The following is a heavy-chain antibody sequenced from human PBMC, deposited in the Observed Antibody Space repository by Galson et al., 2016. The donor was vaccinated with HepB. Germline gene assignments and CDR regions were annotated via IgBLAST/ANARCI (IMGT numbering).Heavy chain of an antibody. V-gene: IGHV3-23*01. CDR1: GFTFNKYG. CDR2: ISGSGGST. D-gene: IGHD6-13*01. Sequence: SLRLSCAASGFTFNKYGMNWVRQSPGKGLEWVSLISGSGGSTYYADAVKGRFTIPRDNSKNTLYLTMKSLRVEYTAVYYCARWVPAVGPDYWGQGTLVTVSS. J-gene: IGHJ4*02. CDR3: ARWVPAVGPDY.